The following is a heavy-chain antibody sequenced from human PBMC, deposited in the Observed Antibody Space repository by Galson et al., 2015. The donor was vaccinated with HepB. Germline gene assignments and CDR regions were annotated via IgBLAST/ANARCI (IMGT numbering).Heavy chain of an antibody. CDR2: INSDGSST. D-gene: IGHD2-15*01. J-gene: IGHJ6*02. CDR1: GFTFSSYW. V-gene: IGHV3-74*01. CDR3: ARGGYCSGGSCYIPHYYYYYGMDV. Sequence: SLRLSCAASGFTFSSYWMHWVRQAPGKGLVWVSRINSDGSSTSYADSVKGRFTISRDNAKNTLYLQMNSLRAEDTAVYYCARGGYCSGGSCYIPHYYYYYGMDVWGQGTTVTVSS.